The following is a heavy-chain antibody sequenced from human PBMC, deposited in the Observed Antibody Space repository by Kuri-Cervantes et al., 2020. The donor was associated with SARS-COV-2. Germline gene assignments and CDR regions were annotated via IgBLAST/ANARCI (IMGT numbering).Heavy chain of an antibody. D-gene: IGHD2-15*01. CDR2: IDPSDSYT. Sequence: KVSCKASGYTFTSYGISWVRQMPGKGLEWMGRIDPSDSYTNYSPSFQGHVTISADKSISTAYLQWSSLKASDTAMYYCATPVNCRGGSCYSQFDYWGQGTLVTCSS. V-gene: IGHV5-10-1*01. CDR3: ATPVNCRGGSCYSQFDY. J-gene: IGHJ4*02. CDR1: GYTFTSYG.